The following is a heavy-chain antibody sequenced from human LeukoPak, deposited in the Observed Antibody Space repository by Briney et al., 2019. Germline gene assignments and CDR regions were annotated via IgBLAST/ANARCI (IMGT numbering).Heavy chain of an antibody. V-gene: IGHV3-15*01. D-gene: IGHD6-19*01. CDR3: TTYSSGSCPL. CDR1: GTTFSNAW. CDR2: IYRSSNGETT. J-gene: IGHJ4*02. Sequence: PGGSLRLSCAASGTTFSNAWMTWVRQAPGKGLEWVGRIYRSSNGETTDYGAPVKGRFTMSRDDSKNTLYLQMNSLKTEDTAVYYCTTYSSGSCPLRGQGTLVTVSS.